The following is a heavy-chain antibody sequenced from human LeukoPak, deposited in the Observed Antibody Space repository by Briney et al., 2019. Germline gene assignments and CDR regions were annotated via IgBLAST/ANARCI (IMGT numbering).Heavy chain of an antibody. Sequence: GGSLRLSCAASRFTFSSYGMHWVRQAPGKGLEWVAVIWYDGSNKYYADSVKGRFTISRDNSKNTLYLQMNSLRAEDTAVYYCARERPTQSYDILTGYYSPPNGMDVWGKGTTVTVSS. CDR2: IWYDGSNK. J-gene: IGHJ6*04. V-gene: IGHV3-33*01. CDR1: RFTFSSYG. D-gene: IGHD3-9*01. CDR3: ARERPTQSYDILTGYYSPPNGMDV.